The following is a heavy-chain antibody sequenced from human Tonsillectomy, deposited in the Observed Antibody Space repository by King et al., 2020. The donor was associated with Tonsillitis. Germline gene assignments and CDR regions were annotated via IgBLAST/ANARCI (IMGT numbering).Heavy chain of an antibody. Sequence: QLVQSGAEVKKPGASVKVSCKVSGYTLTELSMHWVRQAPGKGLEWMGGFDPEDGETIYAQKFQGRVTMTESTSTDTAYMELSSLRSEDTAVYYCATGTVGITMVRGVINYWGQGTLVTVSS. CDR2: FDPEDGET. J-gene: IGHJ4*02. V-gene: IGHV1-24*01. D-gene: IGHD3-10*01. CDR1: GYTLTELS. CDR3: ATGTVGITMVRGVINY.